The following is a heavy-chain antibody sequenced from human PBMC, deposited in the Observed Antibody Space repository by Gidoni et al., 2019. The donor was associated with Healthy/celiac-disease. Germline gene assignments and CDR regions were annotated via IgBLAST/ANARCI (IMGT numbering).Heavy chain of an antibody. J-gene: IGHJ4*02. D-gene: IGHD2-15*01. CDR3: AKAKEYYGLGYCRGGSCHYFYY. Sequence: EVQLVESGGGLVQPGRSLRLSCAASGFTFDASAMHWVRQAPGKGLEWVSGISWNKCNISYADSVKGRFTISRSNAKNSLVQEMNSLRAEETALYYCAKAKEYYGLGYCRGGSCHYFYYWGQGTLVTGSS. CDR1: GFTFDASA. CDR2: ISWNKCNI. V-gene: IGHV3-9*01.